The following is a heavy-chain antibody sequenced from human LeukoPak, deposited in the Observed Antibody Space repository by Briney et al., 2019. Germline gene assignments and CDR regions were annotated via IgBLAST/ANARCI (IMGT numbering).Heavy chain of an antibody. Sequence: ASVKVSCKASGYTFTNYGISWVRQAPGQGLEWMGWISGYNGDTNYAQNLQGRVTMTTDTLTGTAYMELRSLRPDDTAVFYCARAPGGSAYDIWFDSWGQGTLVTVSS. CDR2: ISGYNGDT. CDR1: GYTFTNYG. J-gene: IGHJ5*01. D-gene: IGHD3-3*01. V-gene: IGHV1-18*01. CDR3: ARAPGGSAYDIWFDS.